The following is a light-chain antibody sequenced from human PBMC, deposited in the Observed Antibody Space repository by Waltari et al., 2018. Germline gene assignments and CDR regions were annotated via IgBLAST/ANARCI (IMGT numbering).Light chain of an antibody. CDR1: QGVSSY. CDR3: QQVDSYPFT. J-gene: IGKJ3*01. CDR2: AAS. Sequence: DIQLTQSPSLLSTSVGDRVTITSRASQGVSSYLAWYQHKPGKVPKLLIYAASALQRGFPSRFSGRGFGTEFTLTSSSLQPEDFATYYCQQVDSYPFTFGPGTKVDL. V-gene: IGKV1-9*01.